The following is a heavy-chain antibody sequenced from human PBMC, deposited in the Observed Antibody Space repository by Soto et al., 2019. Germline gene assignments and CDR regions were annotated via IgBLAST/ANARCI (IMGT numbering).Heavy chain of an antibody. Sequence: QVQLVQSGAEVKKPGTSVKVSCKASGYTFTTYDINWVRQAPGQGLEWMGWMTPHSGKTGYAPKFEGRVTMTRDTSISAAYMELSSRRSEDTAGYFCARGWEVPAATFDSWGQGTLVTVSS. D-gene: IGHD2-2*01. V-gene: IGHV1-8*01. CDR1: GYTFTTYD. CDR3: ARGWEVPAATFDS. J-gene: IGHJ4*02. CDR2: MTPHSGKT.